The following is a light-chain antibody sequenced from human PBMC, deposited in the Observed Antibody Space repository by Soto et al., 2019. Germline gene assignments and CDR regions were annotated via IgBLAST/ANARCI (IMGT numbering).Light chain of an antibody. J-gene: IGKJ4*01. CDR2: AAS. CDR1: QAIRSD. V-gene: IGKV1-27*01. Sequence: DIQMTQSPSSLSASVGDRVTITCRASQAIRSDLAWYQQKPGKIPKLLIYAASALQTGVPSRFSGSGSGTDLFLTISSLKPEDDENYYCQNYNSVPLAFGGGTKVEIK. CDR3: QNYNSVPLA.